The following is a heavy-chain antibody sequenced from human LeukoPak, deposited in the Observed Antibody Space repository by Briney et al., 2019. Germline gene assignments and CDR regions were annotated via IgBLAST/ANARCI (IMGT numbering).Heavy chain of an antibody. J-gene: IGHJ4*02. CDR3: GRDPRLGIRGYNYGYIEY. D-gene: IGHD5-18*01. CDR2: INTNTGNP. V-gene: IGHV7-4-1*02. Sequence: GASVNLSCTTSGYTFSSYTITCGRQAPGQGLQWMVWINTNTGNPTYAPGFTGRYVFSLDTSVSTAYLQCSWLPADDTAVYFFGRDPRLGIRGYNYGYIEYWGQGNLITVSS. CDR1: GYTFSSYT.